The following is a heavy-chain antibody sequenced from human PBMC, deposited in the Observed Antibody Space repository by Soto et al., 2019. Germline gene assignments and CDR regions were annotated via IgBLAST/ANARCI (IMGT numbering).Heavy chain of an antibody. V-gene: IGHV3-21*01. CDR1: GITFNSYS. CDR2: ISSVSTYI. J-gene: IGHJ1*01. Sequence: LRLSCAASGITFNSYSMNWVRQAPGKGLEWVSSISSVSTYIYYADSVKGRFTISRDNAKNSLYLQMNSLRAEDTAVYYCARDSSSSEYFQHWGQGTLVTVSS. CDR3: ARDSSSSEYFQH. D-gene: IGHD6-6*01.